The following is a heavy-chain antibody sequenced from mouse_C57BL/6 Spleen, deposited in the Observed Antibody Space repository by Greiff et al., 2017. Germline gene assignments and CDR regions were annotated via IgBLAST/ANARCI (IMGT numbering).Heavy chain of an antibody. Sequence: QVQLKQSGAELVKPGASVKLSCKASGYTFTSYWMHWVKQRPGRGLEWIGRIDPHSGGTKYNEKFKSKATLTVDKPSSTAYMQLSSLTSEDSAVYYCAELGRIAYWGQGTLVTVSA. V-gene: IGHV1-72*01. D-gene: IGHD4-1*01. CDR2: IDPHSGGT. CDR3: AELGRIAY. J-gene: IGHJ3*01. CDR1: GYTFTSYW.